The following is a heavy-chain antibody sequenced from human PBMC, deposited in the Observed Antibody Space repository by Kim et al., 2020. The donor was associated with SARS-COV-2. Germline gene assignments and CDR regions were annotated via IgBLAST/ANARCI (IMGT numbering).Heavy chain of an antibody. CDR2: IYYSGST. Sequence: SETLSLTCTVSGGSISSSSYYWGWIRQPPGKGLEWIGSIYYSGSTYYNPSLKSRVTISVDTSKNQFSLKLSSVTAADTAVYYCAKGGYSGPVDYWGQGTLVTVSS. J-gene: IGHJ4*02. CDR1: GGSISSSSYY. CDR3: AKGGYSGPVDY. D-gene: IGHD5-18*01. V-gene: IGHV4-39*07.